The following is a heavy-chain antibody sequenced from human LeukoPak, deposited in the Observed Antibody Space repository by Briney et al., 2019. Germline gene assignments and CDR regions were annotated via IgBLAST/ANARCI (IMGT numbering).Heavy chain of an antibody. CDR1: GGSFSGYY. D-gene: IGHD3-10*01. V-gene: IGHV4-34*01. CDR3: ARGRGFGELLAFDI. J-gene: IGHJ3*02. CDR2: INHSGST. Sequence: SETLSLTCAVYGGSFSGYYWSWIRQPPGKGLEWIGEINHSGSTNYNPSLKSRVTISVDTSKNQFSLKLSFVTAADTAVYYCARGRGFGELLAFDIWGQGTMVTVSS.